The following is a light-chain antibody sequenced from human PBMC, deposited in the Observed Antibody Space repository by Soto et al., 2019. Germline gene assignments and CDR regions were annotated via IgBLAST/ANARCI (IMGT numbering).Light chain of an antibody. J-gene: IGKJ4*01. V-gene: IGKV3-15*01. CDR2: GAS. CDR3: QQYNNWPPLT. CDR1: QSLSSTY. Sequence: EIVLTQSPGTLSLSPGERATLFCRASQSLSSTYLAWYQQRPGQAPRLLIHGASTRATGIPARFSGSGSGTEFTLTISSLQSEDFAVYFCQQYNNWPPLTFGGGTKVEIK.